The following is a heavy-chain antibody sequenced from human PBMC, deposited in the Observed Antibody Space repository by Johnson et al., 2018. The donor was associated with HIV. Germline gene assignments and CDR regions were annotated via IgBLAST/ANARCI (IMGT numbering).Heavy chain of an antibody. CDR2: INSDGSST. V-gene: IGHV3-74*02. CDR3: ARGVGGAGDDAFDI. CDR1: GFTVSSNY. Sequence: VQLVESGGGLVQPGGSLRLSCAASGFTVSSNYMNWVRQAPGKGLEWVSRINSDGSSTSYADSVKGRFTISRDNAKNTLYLQMNSLRAEDTALYYCARGVGGAGDDAFDIWGQGTMVTVSS. D-gene: IGHD2-8*01. J-gene: IGHJ3*02.